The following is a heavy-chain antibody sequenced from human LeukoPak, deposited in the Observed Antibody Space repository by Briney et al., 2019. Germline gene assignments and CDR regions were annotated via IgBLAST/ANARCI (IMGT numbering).Heavy chain of an antibody. CDR3: ARGRIGMMDL. CDR1: GFTFSSYW. V-gene: IGHV3-74*03. J-gene: IGHJ4*02. D-gene: IGHD2-21*01. Sequence: GGSLRLTFAASGFTFSSYWMHWVRQAPGKGLVWVSRVNSDGSFTTYADSVKGRFTISTDNAKNTVYLQMNSLRAEDMAVYYCARGRIGMMDLWGQGTLVTVSS. CDR2: VNSDGSFT.